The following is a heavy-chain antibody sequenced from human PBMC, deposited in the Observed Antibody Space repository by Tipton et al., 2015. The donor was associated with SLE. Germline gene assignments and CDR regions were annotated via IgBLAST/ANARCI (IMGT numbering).Heavy chain of an antibody. D-gene: IGHD4-23*01. CDR3: ARVVGGNSGWYFDL. J-gene: IGHJ2*01. CDR1: GFTFSSYA. Sequence: SLRLSCAASGFTFSSYAMHWVRQAPGKGLEWVAVISYDGSNKYYADSVKGRFTISRDNSKNTLYLQMNSLRAEDTAVYFCARVVGGNSGWYFDLWGRGTLVTVTS. CDR2: ISYDGSNK. V-gene: IGHV3-30*04.